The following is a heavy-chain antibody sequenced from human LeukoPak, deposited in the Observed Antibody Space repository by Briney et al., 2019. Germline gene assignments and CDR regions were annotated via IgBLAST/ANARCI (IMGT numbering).Heavy chain of an antibody. J-gene: IGHJ6*03. Sequence: GPGGSLRLSCAASGFTFGDYAMNWVRQVPGRGLEGGSGINWNGRITEYADSVKDRFTISRQNTKNSLYLYMNNLGGEDTALYFCARGSVQLWLRDTYYYMDVWGKGTKVTVSS. CDR1: GFTFGDYA. D-gene: IGHD5-18*01. CDR2: INWNGRIT. CDR3: ARGSVQLWLRDTYYYMDV. V-gene: IGHV3-20*04.